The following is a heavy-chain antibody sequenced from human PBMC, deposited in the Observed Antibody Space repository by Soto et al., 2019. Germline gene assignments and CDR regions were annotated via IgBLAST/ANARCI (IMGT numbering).Heavy chain of an antibody. Sequence: ASVKVSCKASGYTFTSYAMHWVRQAPGQRLEWMGWINAGNGNTKYSQKFQGRVTITRDTSASTAYMELSSLRSEDTAVYYCARGGDSSGYTYFQHWGQGTLVTVSS. J-gene: IGHJ1*01. D-gene: IGHD3-22*01. V-gene: IGHV1-3*01. CDR2: INAGNGNT. CDR3: ARGGDSSGYTYFQH. CDR1: GYTFTSYA.